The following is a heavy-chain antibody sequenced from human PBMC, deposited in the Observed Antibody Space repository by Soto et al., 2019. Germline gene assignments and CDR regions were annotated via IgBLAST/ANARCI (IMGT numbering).Heavy chain of an antibody. CDR2: ISDNAGRT. D-gene: IGHD4-4*01. CDR1: GFTFSSYA. J-gene: IGHJ4*02. Sequence: GWSLRLSCAASGFTFSSYAMNWVRQAPGKGLQWVSGISDNAGRTYYAESVKGRFTISRDNSKNTLFLQMNSLRAEDSAVYYCAKDKSINQYSNYPFEYWGQGT. CDR3: AKDKSINQYSNYPFEY. V-gene: IGHV3-23*01.